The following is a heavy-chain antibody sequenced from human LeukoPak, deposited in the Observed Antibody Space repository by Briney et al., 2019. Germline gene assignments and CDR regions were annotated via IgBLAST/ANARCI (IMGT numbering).Heavy chain of an antibody. Sequence: PGGSLRLSCAASGFTFSSYEMNWVRQAPGKGLEWVSYISSSGSTIYYADSVKGRFTISRDNAKNSLYLQMNSLRAEDTAVYYCARSRYYYGSGSYGAFDYWGQGTLVTVSS. V-gene: IGHV3-48*03. D-gene: IGHD3-10*01. CDR3: ARSRYYYGSGSYGAFDY. CDR1: GFTFSSYE. J-gene: IGHJ4*02. CDR2: ISSSGSTI.